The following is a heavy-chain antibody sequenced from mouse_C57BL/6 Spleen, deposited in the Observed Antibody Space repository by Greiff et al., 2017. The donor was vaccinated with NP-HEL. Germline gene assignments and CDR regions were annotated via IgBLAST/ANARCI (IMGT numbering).Heavy chain of an antibody. Sequence: EVQVVESGPELVKPGASVKISCKASGYSFTDYNMNWVKQSNGKSLEWIGVINPNYGTTSYNQKSKGKATLTVDQSSSTAYMQLNSLTSEDSAVYYCARSRDYAFFDYWGQGTTLTVSS. V-gene: IGHV1-39*01. CDR2: INPNYGTT. D-gene: IGHD2-4*01. CDR3: ARSRDYAFFDY. J-gene: IGHJ2*01. CDR1: GYSFTDYN.